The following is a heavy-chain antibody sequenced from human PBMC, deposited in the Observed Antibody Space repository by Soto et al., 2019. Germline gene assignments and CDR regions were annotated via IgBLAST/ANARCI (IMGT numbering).Heavy chain of an antibody. D-gene: IGHD3-3*01. CDR3: ARGPVLRFLEWLLSGGFDY. V-gene: IGHV1-8*02. CDR1: GYTFTSYD. J-gene: IGHJ4*02. Sequence: QVQLVQSGAEVKKPGASVKVSCKASGYTFTSYDINWVRQATGQGLEWMGWMNPNSGNTGYAQKFQGRVTMSRNTTISPAYMELSSLRSEDTAVYYCARGPVLRFLEWLLSGGFDYWGQGTLVTVSS. CDR2: MNPNSGNT.